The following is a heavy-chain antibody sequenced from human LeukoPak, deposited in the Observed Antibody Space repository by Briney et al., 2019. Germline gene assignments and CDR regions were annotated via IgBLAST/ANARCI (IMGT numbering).Heavy chain of an antibody. Sequence: GGSLRLSCAASGFTFSSYSMNWVRQAPGKGLEWVSSISSSSSYIYYADSVKGRFTISRDNAKNSLYLQMNSLRAEDTAVYYCAREYYYGSGSYRNFDYWGQGTLVTVSS. D-gene: IGHD3-10*01. CDR3: AREYYYGSGSYRNFDY. CDR2: ISSSSSYI. CDR1: GFTFSSYS. V-gene: IGHV3-21*01. J-gene: IGHJ4*02.